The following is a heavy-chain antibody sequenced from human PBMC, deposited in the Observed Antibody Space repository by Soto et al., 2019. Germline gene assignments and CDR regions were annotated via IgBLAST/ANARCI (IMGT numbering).Heavy chain of an antibody. CDR2: LIPLFRTP. D-gene: IGHD4-4*01. Sequence: QVQLVQSGAEMKEPGSSVKVSCKTSGGTFSSSAISWLRQAPGHGLEWMGGLIPLFRTPDYARKFQGRVTIAADESTSTAYMELSSLRSEDTAVYYCARDNDRLQLGGNYYYILDVWGQGTTITVSS. V-gene: IGHV1-69*12. CDR1: GGTFSSSA. J-gene: IGHJ6*02. CDR3: ARDNDRLQLGGNYYYILDV.